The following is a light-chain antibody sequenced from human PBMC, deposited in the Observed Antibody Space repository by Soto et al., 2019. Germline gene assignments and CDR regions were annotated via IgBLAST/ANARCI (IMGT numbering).Light chain of an antibody. CDR1: NNDIGSYDY. J-gene: IGLJ3*02. CDR2: EVS. CDR3: SSYTSSTTLRV. Sequence: QSVLTQPASVSGSPGQSITLSCTGTNNDIGSYDYVSWFQQYPGEAPTLIIYEVSHRPSGISPRFSGSKSGNTASLTISGLQTEDEADYYCSSYTSSTTLRVFGGGTKVTVL. V-gene: IGLV2-14*01.